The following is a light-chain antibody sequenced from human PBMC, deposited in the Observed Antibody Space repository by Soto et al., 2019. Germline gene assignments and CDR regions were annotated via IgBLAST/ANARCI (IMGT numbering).Light chain of an antibody. V-gene: IGLV1-44*01. Sequence: QSVLTQPPSASGTPGQRVTMSCSGSTSNIGSNTVNWYQQLPGTAPKLLIYTNQRPSGVPDRFSGSKSGTSASLAISGLQSEDEADYFCAAWDGSLNVFVFGTGTKVTVL. J-gene: IGLJ1*01. CDR3: AAWDGSLNVFV. CDR2: TN. CDR1: TSNIGSNT.